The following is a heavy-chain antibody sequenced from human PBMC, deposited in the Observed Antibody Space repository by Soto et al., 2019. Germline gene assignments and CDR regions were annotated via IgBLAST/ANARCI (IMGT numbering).Heavy chain of an antibody. CDR2: IDPSDSRT. CDR1: GYMFPIYH. D-gene: IGHD2-21*01. J-gene: IGHJ4*02. CDR3: ARHDSKGDFDF. Sequence: GESLKISFEASGYMFPIYHISWVRQMPGKGLEWVGKIDPSDSRTMYRPSSRARITISVDKSINTAYLEWGRLKASDTAMYYCARHDSKGDFDFWGQGTRVTVSS. V-gene: IGHV5-10-1*01.